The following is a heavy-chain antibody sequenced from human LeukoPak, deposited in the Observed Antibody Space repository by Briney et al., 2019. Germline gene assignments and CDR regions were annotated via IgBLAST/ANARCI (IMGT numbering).Heavy chain of an antibody. CDR3: ARRHSGRSSSWFDP. CDR1: GGSISSSSYY. CDR2: IYYSGST. D-gene: IGHD3-10*01. J-gene: IGHJ5*02. Sequence: PSETLSLTCTVSGGSISSSSYYWGWIHQPPGKGLEWIGSIYYSGSTYYNPSLKSRVTISVDTSKNQFSLKLSSVTAADTAVYYSARRHSGRSSSWFDPWGQGTLVTVSS. V-gene: IGHV4-39*01.